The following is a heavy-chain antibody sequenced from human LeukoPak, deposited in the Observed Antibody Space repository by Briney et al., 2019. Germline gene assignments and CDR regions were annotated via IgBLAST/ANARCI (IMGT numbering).Heavy chain of an antibody. D-gene: IGHD3-10*01. CDR2: ISSGSGNI. CDR1: GFSFGSYS. CDR3: ARDPHTSGTKNWFDP. V-gene: IGHV3-21*01. J-gene: IGHJ5*02. Sequence: GGSLRLSCAASGFSFGSYSMNRVRQAPGKGLEWVSAISSGSGNIYYADSVRGRFTVSRDNAKNSLYLQMNSLRVEDTAVYFCARDPHTSGTKNWFDPWGQGTLVTVSS.